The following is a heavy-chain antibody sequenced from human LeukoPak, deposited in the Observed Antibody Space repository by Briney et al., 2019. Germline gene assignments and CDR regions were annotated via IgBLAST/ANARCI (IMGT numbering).Heavy chain of an antibody. Sequence: PGGSLRLSCAASGFTFSSYSMNWVRQAPGKGLEWVSSISSSSSYIYYADSVKGRFTISRDNAKNSLYLQMNSLRAKDTAVYYCARDLYYDILTGYSPPFDYWGQGTLVTVSS. CDR1: GFTFSSYS. CDR3: ARDLYYDILTGYSPPFDY. CDR2: ISSSSSYI. J-gene: IGHJ4*02. V-gene: IGHV3-21*01. D-gene: IGHD3-9*01.